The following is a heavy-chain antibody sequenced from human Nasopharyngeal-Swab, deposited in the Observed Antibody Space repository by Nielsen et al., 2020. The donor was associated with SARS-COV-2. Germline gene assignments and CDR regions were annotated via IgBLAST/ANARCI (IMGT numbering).Heavy chain of an antibody. J-gene: IGHJ6*02. CDR3: VKARITIFGVVISSYYYYGMDV. V-gene: IGHV3-64D*06. D-gene: IGHD3-3*01. CDR1: GFTFSSYA. CDR2: ISSNGGST. Sequence: GESLKISCSASGFTFSSYAMRWVRQAPGKGLEYVSAISSNGGSTYYADSVKGRFTISRDNSKNTRYLQMSSLRAEDTAVYYCVKARITIFGVVISSYYYYGMDVWGQGTTVTVSS.